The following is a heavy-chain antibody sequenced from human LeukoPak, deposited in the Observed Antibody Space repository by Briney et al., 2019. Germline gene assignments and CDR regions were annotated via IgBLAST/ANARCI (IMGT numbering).Heavy chain of an antibody. Sequence: QTGGSLRLSCAASGFTFDDYAMHWVRQAPGKGVEWVSGISWNSGSIGYADSVKGRFTISRDNAKNSLYLQMNSLRAEDMALYYCAKGRSSSWYEGDWFDPWGQGTLVTVSS. CDR3: AKGRSSSWYEGDWFDP. D-gene: IGHD6-13*01. CDR1: GFTFDDYA. CDR2: ISWNSGSI. J-gene: IGHJ5*02. V-gene: IGHV3-9*03.